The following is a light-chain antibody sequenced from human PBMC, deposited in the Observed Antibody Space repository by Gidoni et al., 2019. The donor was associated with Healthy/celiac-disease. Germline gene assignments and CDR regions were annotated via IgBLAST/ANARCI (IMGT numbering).Light chain of an antibody. J-gene: IGKJ4*01. V-gene: IGKV1-33*01. CDR1: QDISNY. CDR2: DAS. CDR3: QQYDNLLT. Sequence: DIQITQSPSSLSASVGDRGTITCQASQDISNYLNWYQQKPGKAPKLLIYDASNLETGVPSRVSGSGSGTDFTFTISSLQPEDIATYYCQQYDNLLTFGGGTKVEIK.